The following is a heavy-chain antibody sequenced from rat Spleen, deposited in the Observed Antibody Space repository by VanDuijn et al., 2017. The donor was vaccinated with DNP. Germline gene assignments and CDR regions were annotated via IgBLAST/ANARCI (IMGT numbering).Heavy chain of an antibody. J-gene: IGHJ4*01. V-gene: IGHV5-20*01. CDR1: GFTFSDYY. CDR2: ISYDGGST. CDR3: TTAIIRGTGAMDA. D-gene: IGHD4-3*01. Sequence: EVQLVESGGGLVQPGRSLKLSCAASGFTFSDYYMAWVRQAPTKGLEWVASISYDGGSTYYRDSVKGRFTISRDNAKSSLYLQMDSLRSEDTATYYCTTAIIRGTGAMDAWGQGTSVTVSS.